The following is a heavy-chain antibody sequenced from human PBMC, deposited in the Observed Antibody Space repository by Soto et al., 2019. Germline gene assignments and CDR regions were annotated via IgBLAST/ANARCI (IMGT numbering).Heavy chain of an antibody. CDR3: ARDPIGPGIFDY. CDR1: GFTFSSYG. D-gene: IGHD1-26*01. J-gene: IGHJ4*02. Sequence: GGSLRLSCVASGFTFSSYGIHWVRQAPGKGLEWVAVIWYDASNKYYADSVKGRFTISRDNTKNTMYLQMNSLRAEDTAVYYCARDPIGPGIFDYWGQGTLVTVSS. V-gene: IGHV3-33*01. CDR2: IWYDASNK.